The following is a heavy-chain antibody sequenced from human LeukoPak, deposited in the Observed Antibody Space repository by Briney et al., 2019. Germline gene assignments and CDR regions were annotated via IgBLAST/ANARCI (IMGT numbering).Heavy chain of an antibody. J-gene: IGHJ3*02. CDR2: ICTSGST. Sequence: SETLSLTCTVSGGSISSYYWSWIRQPAGKGLEWIGRICTSGSTNYNPSLKSRVTMSVDTSKNQFSLKLSSVTAADTAVYYCARDRGIAVAGHDAFDIWGQGTMVTVSS. CDR1: GGSISSYY. D-gene: IGHD6-19*01. V-gene: IGHV4-4*07. CDR3: ARDRGIAVAGHDAFDI.